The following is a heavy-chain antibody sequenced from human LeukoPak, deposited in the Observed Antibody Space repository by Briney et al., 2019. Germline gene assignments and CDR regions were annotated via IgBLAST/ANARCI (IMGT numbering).Heavy chain of an antibody. D-gene: IGHD3-10*01. CDR1: AASISSSCSY. V-gene: IGHV4-39*01. CDR3: AQITMVRGVYMDV. J-gene: IGHJ6*03. CDR2: IYYSGST. Sequence: PAQTQSPTRPVAAASISSSCSYSGWLRQPPWKGLERFGSIYYSGSTYYNPSLKSRVTISVDTSKNQFSLKQSSVTAADTAVYYCAQITMVRGVYMDVWGKGTTVTVSS.